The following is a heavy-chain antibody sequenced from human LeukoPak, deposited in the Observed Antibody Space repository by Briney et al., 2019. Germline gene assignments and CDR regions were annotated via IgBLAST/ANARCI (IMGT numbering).Heavy chain of an antibody. CDR2: ISRTGNYI. Sequence: GGSLILSCAASGFTFSNYAMSWVRQAPGKGLEWVSSISRTGNYIYYADSVKGRFTISRDNAQNSLFLQMNSLRVEDTAVYYCARVLETDCSGGSCYSGLDYWGQGTLVTVSS. D-gene: IGHD2-15*01. CDR1: GFTFSNYA. J-gene: IGHJ4*02. CDR3: ARVLETDCSGGSCYSGLDY. V-gene: IGHV3-21*01.